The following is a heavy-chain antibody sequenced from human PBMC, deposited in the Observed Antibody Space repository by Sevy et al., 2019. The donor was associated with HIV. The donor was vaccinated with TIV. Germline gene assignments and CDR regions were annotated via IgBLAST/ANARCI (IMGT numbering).Heavy chain of an antibody. D-gene: IGHD3-10*01. V-gene: IGHV4-34*01. J-gene: IGHJ5*02. Sequence: QSQTLSLTCAVYGGSFSGYYWSWIRQPPGKGLEWIGEINHSGSTNYNPSLKSRVTISVDTSKNQFSLKLSSVTAADTAVYYCARAPRGVRGVRWFDPWGQGTLVTVSS. CDR2: INHSGST. CDR3: ARAPRGVRGVRWFDP. CDR1: GGSFSGYY.